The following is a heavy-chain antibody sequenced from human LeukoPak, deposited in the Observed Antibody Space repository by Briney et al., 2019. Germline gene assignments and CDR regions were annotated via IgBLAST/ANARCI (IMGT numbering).Heavy chain of an antibody. V-gene: IGHV3-30*18. CDR1: GFTFSSYG. D-gene: IGHD2-2*01. CDR3: AKEYCSSTSCLSYYYYYYGMDV. CDR2: ISYDGSNK. J-gene: IGHJ6*02. Sequence: GRSLRLSCAASGFTFSSYGMHWVRQAPGKGPEWVAVISYDGSNKYYADSVKGRFTISGDNSKNTLYLQMNSLRAEDTAVYYCAKEYCSSTSCLSYYYYYYGMDVWGQGTTVTVSS.